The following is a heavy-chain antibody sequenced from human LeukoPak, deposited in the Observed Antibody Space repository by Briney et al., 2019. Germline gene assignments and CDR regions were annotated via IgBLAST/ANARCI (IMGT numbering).Heavy chain of an antibody. CDR3: ARDHCSGGSCYSAY. V-gene: IGHV3-53*01. D-gene: IGHD2-15*01. Sequence: PWGALILPCAASGFTVSSNYMTWVRPAPREGLGWGSVIYSGGTTDYADSVKGRFTISRDSSKNTLYLQMNSLRAEDTALYYCARDHCSGGSCYSAYWGQGTLVTVSS. J-gene: IGHJ4*02. CDR1: GFTVSSNY. CDR2: IYSGGTT.